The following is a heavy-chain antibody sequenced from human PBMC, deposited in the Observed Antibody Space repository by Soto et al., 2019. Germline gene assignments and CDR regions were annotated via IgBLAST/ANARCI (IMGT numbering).Heavy chain of an antibody. Sequence: ASVKVSCKASGYTFSSHGISWVRQAPGQGFEWMGWTSAYNGNTNYEQKFQGRVTMTTDTSTSTTYMDLRSLRSDDTAVYYCARDVLGGPYDSTGYYLYWGQGTLVTVSS. CDR2: TSAYNGNT. J-gene: IGHJ4*02. CDR3: ARDVLGGPYDSTGYYLY. V-gene: IGHV1-18*01. D-gene: IGHD3-22*01. CDR1: GYTFSSHG.